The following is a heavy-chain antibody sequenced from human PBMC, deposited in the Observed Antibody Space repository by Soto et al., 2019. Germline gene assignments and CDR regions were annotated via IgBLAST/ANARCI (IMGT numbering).Heavy chain of an antibody. J-gene: IGHJ4*02. D-gene: IGHD5-18*01. CDR2: IWYDGSNK. CDR3: ARDRYSYGCLPFDY. CDR1: GFTFSSYG. Sequence: PGGSLRLSCAASGFTFSSYGMHWVRQAPGKGLEWVAVIWYDGSNKYYADSVKGRFTISRDNSKNTLYLQMNSLRAEDTAVYYWARDRYSYGCLPFDYWGQGTLVSVSS. V-gene: IGHV3-33*01.